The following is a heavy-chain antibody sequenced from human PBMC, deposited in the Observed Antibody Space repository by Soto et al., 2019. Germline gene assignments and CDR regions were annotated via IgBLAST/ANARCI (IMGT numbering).Heavy chain of an antibody. J-gene: IGHJ4*02. CDR1: GFTFSDYY. CDR3: AKEGPGSSNWYVDS. Sequence: GGSLRLSCAASGFTFSDYYMSWIRQAPGKGLEWLSYISSSSTYINYADSVKGRFTISRDNTKKSLYLQMNRLRAEDTAVYYCAKEGPGSSNWYVDSWGQGTLVTVSS. CDR2: ISSSSTYI. D-gene: IGHD6-13*01. V-gene: IGHV3-11*05.